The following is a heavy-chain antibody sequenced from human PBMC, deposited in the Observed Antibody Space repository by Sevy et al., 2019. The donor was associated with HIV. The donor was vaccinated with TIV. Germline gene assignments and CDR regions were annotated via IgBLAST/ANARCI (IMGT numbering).Heavy chain of an antibody. CDR3: ARDGGGGTTNSGMDV. CDR2: VYPHSGGT. J-gene: IGHJ6*02. Sequence: ASVKVSCKASGYTFTGDYLHWVRQAPGQGLEWMERVYPHSGGTNYAQKFQGRVTMTRDTSISTAYMELSRLRSDDTAVHYCARDGGGGTTNSGMDVWGQGTTVTVSS. V-gene: IGHV1-2*06. CDR1: GYTFTGDY. D-gene: IGHD1-7*01.